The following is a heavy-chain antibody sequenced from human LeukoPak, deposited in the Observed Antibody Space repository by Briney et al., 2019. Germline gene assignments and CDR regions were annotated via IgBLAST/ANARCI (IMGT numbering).Heavy chain of an antibody. CDR2: INPSGGST. D-gene: IGHD3-22*01. J-gene: IGHJ4*02. CDR1: GYTFTSYY. V-gene: IGHV1-46*01. Sequence: ASVKVSCKASGYTFTSYYIHWVRQAPGQGLEWMGIINPSGGSTNYAQKFQGRVTMTGDTSTSTVYMELSSLRSEDTAVYYCARGSHVRLYDSPNGFDYWGQGTLVTVSS. CDR3: ARGSHVRLYDSPNGFDY.